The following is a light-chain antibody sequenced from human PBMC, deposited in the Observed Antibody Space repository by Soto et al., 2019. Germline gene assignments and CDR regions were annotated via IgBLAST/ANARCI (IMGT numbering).Light chain of an antibody. V-gene: IGKV3-20*01. CDR1: QSLGSTY. CDR3: QQYGSSPIT. CDR2: GAS. Sequence: EIVLTQSPGTLSLSPGEGATLSCRASQSLGSTYLAWYQQKPGQAPRLLIYGASNRDTGIPDRFSGSGSGTDFTFTISRLEPEEFAVYYCQQYGSSPITFGLGTRLEIK. J-gene: IGKJ5*01.